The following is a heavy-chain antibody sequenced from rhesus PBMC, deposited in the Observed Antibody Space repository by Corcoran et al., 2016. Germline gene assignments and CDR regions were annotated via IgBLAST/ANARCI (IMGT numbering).Heavy chain of an antibody. Sequence: QVQLQESGPGLVKPSEHLSLTCAVSGDSIRSYWWSWIRQPPGQGLTWMGAINGNRGSTYYNPALKSRVTISKDASKNQFSLKLSSVTAADTAVYYGARDLTGYDSGYYTPYNRFDVWGPGVLVTVSS. CDR1: GDSIRSYW. D-gene: IGHD3-28*01. V-gene: IGHV4-80*01. J-gene: IGHJ5-1*01. CDR2: INGNRGST. CDR3: ARDLTGYDSGYYTPYNRFDV.